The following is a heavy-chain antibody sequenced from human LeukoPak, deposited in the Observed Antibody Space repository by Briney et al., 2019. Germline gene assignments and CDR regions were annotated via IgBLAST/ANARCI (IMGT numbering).Heavy chain of an antibody. D-gene: IGHD1-7*01. CDR2: ISGNGGNT. J-gene: IGHJ3*02. CDR3: ARRFSGVNYGAYDM. CDR1: GFTFSSHQ. Sequence: PGGSLRLSCAASGFTFSSHQMHWVRQAPGKGLEYVSAISGNGGNTYYANSAKGRFTIFRDNSKNTLYLQMGSLRPEDMAVYYCARRFSGVNYGAYDMWGQGTMVTVSS. V-gene: IGHV3-64*01.